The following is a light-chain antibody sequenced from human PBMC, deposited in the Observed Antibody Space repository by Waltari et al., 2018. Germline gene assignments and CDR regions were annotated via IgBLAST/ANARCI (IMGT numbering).Light chain of an antibody. CDR1: SSDIGTYTY. V-gene: IGLV2-8*01. CDR2: EVN. Sequence: QSALTQPPSASGSPGQSVALSCTGTSSDIGTYTYVSWYQQHPGKGPKLMIYEVNQRPSGVPDRFSASKSGNTASLTVSGLQAEDEADYYCSSYAGVKHWLFGGGTKLTVL. J-gene: IGLJ3*02. CDR3: SSYAGVKHWL.